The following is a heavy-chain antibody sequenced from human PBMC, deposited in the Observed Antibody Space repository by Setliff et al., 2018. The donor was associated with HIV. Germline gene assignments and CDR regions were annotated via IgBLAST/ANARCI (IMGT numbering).Heavy chain of an antibody. CDR1: GGSINSYY. CDR2: IGYNGDT. J-gene: IGHJ3*02. V-gene: IGHV4-59*01. D-gene: IGHD2-15*01. Sequence: LSLTCTVSGGSINSYYWNWIRQSPGKGLEWIGYIGYNGDTSYNPSLNSRVTLSVDRSKNQFYLKLSSVSAADTAVYFCARWGASGGRPDWHAFDMWGQGTMVTVS. CDR3: ARWGASGGRPDWHAFDM.